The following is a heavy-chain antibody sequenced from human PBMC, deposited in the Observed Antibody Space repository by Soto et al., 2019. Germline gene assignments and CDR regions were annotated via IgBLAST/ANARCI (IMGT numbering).Heavy chain of an antibody. CDR1: GFTFSSYA. D-gene: IGHD6-13*01. J-gene: IGHJ6*02. Sequence: GGSLRLSCAASGFTFSSYAMHWVRQAPGKGLEWVAVISYDGSNKYYADSVKGRFTISRDNSKNTLYLQMNSLRAEDTAVYYCARDGDFSIAAAGYYYYYCGMDVWGQGTTVTVSS. CDR3: ARDGDFSIAAAGYYYYYCGMDV. CDR2: ISYDGSNK. V-gene: IGHV3-30*04.